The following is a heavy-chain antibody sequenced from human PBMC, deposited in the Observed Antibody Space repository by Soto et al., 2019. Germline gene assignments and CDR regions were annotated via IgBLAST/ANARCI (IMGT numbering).Heavy chain of an antibody. Sequence: QLQLQESGPGLVEPSETLSLTCIVSGGSVSSSSYYWGWIRQPPGKGLEWIGSVYYRGRTYYSPSFERKATSSVDMTKNHFSLNLRSVTAADTAVYYCARIDSSGGLDSWGQGILVTVSS. CDR1: GGSVSSSSYY. V-gene: IGHV4-39*02. D-gene: IGHD3-22*01. CDR2: VYYRGRT. CDR3: ARIDSSGGLDS. J-gene: IGHJ1*01.